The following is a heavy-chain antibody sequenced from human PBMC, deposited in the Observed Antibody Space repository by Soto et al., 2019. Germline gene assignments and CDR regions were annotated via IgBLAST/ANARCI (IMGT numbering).Heavy chain of an antibody. CDR2: ISAYNGNT. CDR1: GYTFTSYG. Sequence: QVQLVQSGAEVKKPGASVKVSCKASGYTFTSYGISWVRQAPGQGLEWMGWISAYNGNTNYAQKLQGRVTMTTDTPTSTAYMELRSLRSDDTAVYYCARGDRLRFLEWFMGGMDVWGQGTTVTVSS. V-gene: IGHV1-18*01. J-gene: IGHJ6*02. CDR3: ARGDRLRFLEWFMGGMDV. D-gene: IGHD3-3*01.